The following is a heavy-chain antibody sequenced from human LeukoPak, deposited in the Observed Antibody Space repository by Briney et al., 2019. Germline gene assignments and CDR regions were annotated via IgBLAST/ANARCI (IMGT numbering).Heavy chain of an antibody. D-gene: IGHD1-26*01. J-gene: IGHJ5*02. V-gene: IGHV4-31*03. CDR3: ARASEAGGWFDP. CDR2: TYYSGST. Sequence: PSETLSLTCTVSGGSISSGGYYWSWIRQHPGKGLEWIGYTYYSGSTYYNPSLKSRVTISVDTSKNQFSLKLSSVTAADTAVYYCARASEAGGWFDPWGQGTLVTVSS. CDR1: GGSISSGGYY.